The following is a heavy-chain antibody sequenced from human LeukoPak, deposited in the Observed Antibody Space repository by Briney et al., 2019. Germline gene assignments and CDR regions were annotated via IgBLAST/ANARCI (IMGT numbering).Heavy chain of an antibody. Sequence: GGSLRLSCAASGFTFSSYCMSWVRQAPGKGLEWVANIKQDGSEKYYVDSVRGRFTISSATTKNSLYLQMTSLSAEATAVYYCARGRYCSSTSCHYFDYWGQGTLVTVSS. J-gene: IGHJ4*02. CDR3: ARGRYCSSTSCHYFDY. D-gene: IGHD2-2*01. CDR1: GFTFSSYC. CDR2: IKQDGSEK. V-gene: IGHV3-7*01.